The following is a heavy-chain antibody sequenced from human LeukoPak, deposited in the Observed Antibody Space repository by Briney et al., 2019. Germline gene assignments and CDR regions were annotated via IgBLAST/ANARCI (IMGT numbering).Heavy chain of an antibody. CDR1: GYTFTSYY. Sequence: GASVKVSCKASGYTFTSYYMHWVRQAPGQGLEWMGIINPSGGSTSYAQKFQGRVTMTRDTSTDTAYMELSSLRSEDTAVYYCATGVGATVSDYWGQGTLVTVSS. CDR3: ATGVGATVSDY. D-gene: IGHD1-26*01. CDR2: INPSGGST. J-gene: IGHJ4*02. V-gene: IGHV1-46*01.